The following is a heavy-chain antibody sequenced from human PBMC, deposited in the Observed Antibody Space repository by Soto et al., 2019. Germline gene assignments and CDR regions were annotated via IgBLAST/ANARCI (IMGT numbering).Heavy chain of an antibody. V-gene: IGHV3-73*01. J-gene: IGHJ3*02. CDR3: TRDDVVLVPAAIDAFDI. D-gene: IGHD2-2*01. Sequence: EVQLVESGGGLVQPGGSLKVSCAASGFTFSDSSVHWVRQASGKGLEWVARIRSKAKNYATGYAASVKGRFTISRDDSKTTAYRPMNSLNPEDTAIYYCTRDDVVLVPAAIDAFDIWGEGTTVIVSS. CDR1: GFTFSDSS. CDR2: IRSKAKNYAT.